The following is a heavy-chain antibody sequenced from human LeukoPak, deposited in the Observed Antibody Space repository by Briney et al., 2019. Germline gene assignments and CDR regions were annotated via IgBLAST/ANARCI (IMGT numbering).Heavy chain of an antibody. V-gene: IGHV3-48*01. CDR3: ARAAGVGATVIDY. CDR1: GFTFSSYS. D-gene: IGHD1-26*01. J-gene: IGHJ4*02. CDR2: ISSSSSTI. Sequence: PGGSLRLSCAASGFTFSSYSMNWVRQAPGKGLEWVSYISSSSSTIYYADSVKGRFTISRDNAKNSLYLQMNSLRAEDTAVYYCARAAGVGATVIDYWGREPWSPSPQ.